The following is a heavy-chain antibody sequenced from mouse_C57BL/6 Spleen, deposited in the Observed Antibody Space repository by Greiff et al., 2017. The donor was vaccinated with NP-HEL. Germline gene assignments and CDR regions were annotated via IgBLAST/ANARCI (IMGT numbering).Heavy chain of an antibody. CDR1: GFTFSDYG. CDR2: ISSGSSTI. Sequence: EVKVVESGGGLVKPGGSLKLSCAASGFTFSDYGMHWVRQAPEKGLEWVAYISSGSSTIYYAATVKGRFTISRDNAKNTLFLQMTSLRSEDTAMYYCARYAMDYGSQGTSVTVPS. V-gene: IGHV5-17*01. J-gene: IGHJ4*01. CDR3: ARYAMDY.